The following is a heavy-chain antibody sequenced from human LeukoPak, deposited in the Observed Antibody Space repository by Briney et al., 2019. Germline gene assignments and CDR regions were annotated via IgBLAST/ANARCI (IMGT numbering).Heavy chain of an antibody. Sequence: GGSLRLSCAAAGFTFSNYGMKWVRQAPGKGLEWVANIKQDGGETFYVDSVKGRFTISRDNAKNSLYLQMNSLRAEDTAVYYCAREDHSNYNYWGQGTLVTVSS. V-gene: IGHV3-7*01. D-gene: IGHD4-11*01. CDR1: GFTFSNYG. CDR2: IKQDGGET. J-gene: IGHJ4*02. CDR3: AREDHSNYNY.